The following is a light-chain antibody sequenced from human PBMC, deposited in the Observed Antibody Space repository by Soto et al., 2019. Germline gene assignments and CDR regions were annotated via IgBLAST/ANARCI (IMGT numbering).Light chain of an antibody. Sequence: QSALTQPASVSGSPGQSITISCAGSSSDIGGYNYVSWYQQHPGKAPRLMMFEVSNRPSEVSNRFSGSKSGNTASLTISGLQAGDDADYYCSSSTNTAAPVVFGGGTKLTVL. CDR2: EVS. V-gene: IGLV2-14*01. CDR3: SSSTNTAAPVV. J-gene: IGLJ2*01. CDR1: SSDIGGYNY.